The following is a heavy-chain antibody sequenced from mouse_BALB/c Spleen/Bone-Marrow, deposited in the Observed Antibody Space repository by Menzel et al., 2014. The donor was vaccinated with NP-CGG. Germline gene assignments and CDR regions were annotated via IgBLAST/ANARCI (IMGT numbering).Heavy chain of an antibody. CDR2: IYPGNGNT. CDR3: ARGGYYRYDGFAY. CDR1: GYTFXDYY. Sequence: SGAELARPGASVKLSCKASGYTFXDYYINWVRRRTGQGLEWIGEIYPGNGNTYYNEKFKGKATLTADKSSSIAYMQLSSLTSEDSAVYFCARGGYYRYDGFAYWGQGTLVTVSA. D-gene: IGHD2-14*01. J-gene: IGHJ3*01. V-gene: IGHV1-77*01.